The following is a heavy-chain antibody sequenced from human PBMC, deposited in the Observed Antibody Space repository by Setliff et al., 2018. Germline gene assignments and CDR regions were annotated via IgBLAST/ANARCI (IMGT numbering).Heavy chain of an antibody. D-gene: IGHD2-15*01. CDR2: IWHDGGNK. CDR1: GFIFSSYA. J-gene: IGHJ4*02. CDR3: ARTCSGSGCYAGLES. Sequence: GGSLRLSCAASGFIFSSYAMHWVRQAPGEGLEWVAVIWHDGGNKYHADSVKGRFTISRDNSKNTLYLQMNSLRPEGTAVYYCARTCSGSGCYAGLESWGQGTPVTVSS. V-gene: IGHV3-30*01.